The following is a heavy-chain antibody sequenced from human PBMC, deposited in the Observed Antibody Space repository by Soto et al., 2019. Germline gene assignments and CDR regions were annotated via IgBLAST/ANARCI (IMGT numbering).Heavy chain of an antibody. Sequence: SETLSLTCTVSDDSFRGADCYGSWILQPLGKGPEWIGYTYYNVDTKYNPALKSRVTMSVDTSKNQFSLRLSSVTVADTAVYFCASGPGYTDGWRTFVFCGRGIPVTVSS. D-gene: IGHD6-19*01. J-gene: IGHJ4*02. CDR1: DDSFRGADCY. CDR3: ASGPGYTDGWRTFVF. CDR2: TYYNVDT. V-gene: IGHV4-61*08.